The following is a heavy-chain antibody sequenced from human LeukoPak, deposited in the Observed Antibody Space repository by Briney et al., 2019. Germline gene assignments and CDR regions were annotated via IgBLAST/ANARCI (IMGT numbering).Heavy chain of an antibody. V-gene: IGHV4-38-2*02. J-gene: IGHJ4*02. D-gene: IGHD2-15*01. CDR2: IYHSGST. CDR3: ARAATPDIVVVVAATLFDY. Sequence: SETLSLTCTVSGYSISSGYYWGWIRQPPGKGLEWIGSIYHSGSTNYNPSLKSRVTMSVDTSKNQFSLKLSSVTAADTAVYYCARAATPDIVVVVAATLFDYWGQGTLVTVSS. CDR1: GYSISSGYY.